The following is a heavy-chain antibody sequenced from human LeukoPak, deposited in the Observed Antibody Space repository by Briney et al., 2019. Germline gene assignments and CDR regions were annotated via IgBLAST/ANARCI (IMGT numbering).Heavy chain of an antibody. CDR2: IWYDGSNE. Sequence: GGSLRLSCAASGFTFSSYGMHWVRQAPGKGLEWVAVIWYDGSNEYYADSVKGRFTISRDNSKNTLYLQMNSLRAEDTAVYYCARDQEYSSSSSYYYYGMDVWGQGTTVTVSS. CDR1: GFTFSSYG. D-gene: IGHD6-6*01. J-gene: IGHJ6*02. V-gene: IGHV3-33*01. CDR3: ARDQEYSSSSSYYYYGMDV.